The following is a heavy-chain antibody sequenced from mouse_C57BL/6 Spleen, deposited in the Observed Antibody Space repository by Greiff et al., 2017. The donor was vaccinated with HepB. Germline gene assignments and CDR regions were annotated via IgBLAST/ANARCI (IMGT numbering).Heavy chain of an antibody. CDR1: GFTFSNYW. CDR2: IRLKSDNYAT. D-gene: IGHD1-1*01. CDR3: AAGYYGSRGYYAMDY. Sequence: EVKVEESGGGLVQPGGSMKLSCVASGFTFSNYWMNWVRQSPEKGLEWVAQIRLKSDNYATHYAESVKGRFTISRDDSKSSVYLQMNNLRAEDTGIYYCAAGYYGSRGYYAMDYWGQGTSVTVSS. V-gene: IGHV6-3*01. J-gene: IGHJ4*01.